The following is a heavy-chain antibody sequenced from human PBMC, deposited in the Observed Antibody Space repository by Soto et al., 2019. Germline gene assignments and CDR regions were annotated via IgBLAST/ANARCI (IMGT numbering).Heavy chain of an antibody. D-gene: IGHD3-22*01. CDR1: GYTFTSYG. CDR2: INAGNGNT. Sequence: ASVRVSCKPSGYTFTSYGMQWVRQAPGQRLEWMGWINAGNGNTKYSQKFQGRVTITRDTSASTAYMELSSLRSEDTAVFYCARSVRSIVVVITPFDYWGQGTLVTVSS. V-gene: IGHV1-3*01. CDR3: ARSVRSIVVVITPFDY. J-gene: IGHJ4*02.